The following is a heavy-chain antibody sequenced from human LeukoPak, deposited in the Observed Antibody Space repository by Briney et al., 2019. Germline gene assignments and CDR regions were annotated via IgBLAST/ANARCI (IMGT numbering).Heavy chain of an antibody. CDR3: AKARAAPRPYCTNGVCYTLEGFDY. Sequence: ASVKVSCKASGGTFSSYAISWVRQAPGQGLEWRGGIIPNFGTANYAQKFQGRVTITADESTSTAYMELSSLRSEDTAVYYCAKARAAPRPYCTNGVCYTLEGFDYWGQGTLVTVSS. V-gene: IGHV1-69*13. J-gene: IGHJ4*02. CDR1: GGTFSSYA. CDR2: IIPNFGTA. D-gene: IGHD2-8*01.